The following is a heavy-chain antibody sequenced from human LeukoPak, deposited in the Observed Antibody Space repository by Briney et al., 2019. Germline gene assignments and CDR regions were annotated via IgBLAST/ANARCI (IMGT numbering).Heavy chain of an antibody. D-gene: IGHD3-9*01. CDR1: GYTFTGYY. J-gene: IGHJ4*02. CDR2: ISAYNGNT. Sequence: ASVKVSCKASGYTFTGYYMYWVRQAPGQGLEWMGWISAYNGNTNYAQKLQGRVTMTTDTSTSTAYMELRSLRSDDTAVYYCARVFDILTGYYDYYFDYWGQGTLVTVSS. V-gene: IGHV1-18*04. CDR3: ARVFDILTGYYDYYFDY.